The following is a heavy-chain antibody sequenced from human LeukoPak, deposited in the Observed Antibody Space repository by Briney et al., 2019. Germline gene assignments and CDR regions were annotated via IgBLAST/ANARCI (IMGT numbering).Heavy chain of an antibody. CDR1: GGSISSSSYY. Sequence: SETLSLTCTVSGGSISSSSYYWGWIRQPPGKGLEWIGYIYYSGSTNYNPSLKSRVTISVDTSKNQFSLKLSSVTAADTAVYYCARALSYYDPPDYWGQGTLVTVSS. J-gene: IGHJ4*02. CDR3: ARALSYYDPPDY. CDR2: IYYSGST. V-gene: IGHV4-61*05. D-gene: IGHD3-3*01.